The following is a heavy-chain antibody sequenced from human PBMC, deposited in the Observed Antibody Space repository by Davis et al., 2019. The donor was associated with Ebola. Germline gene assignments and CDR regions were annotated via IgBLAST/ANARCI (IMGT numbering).Heavy chain of an antibody. D-gene: IGHD6-6*01. CDR3: ARGLSIAARPNNWFDP. J-gene: IGHJ5*02. CDR2: ISPDGSDK. V-gene: IGHV3-30*03. Sequence: GESLKISCAASGFTFSNYGMFWVRQAPGKVMEWVAVISPDGSDKNYADSGKGRFTISRDNSKNTLYLQMNSLRAEDTAVYYCARGLSIAARPNNWFDPWGQGTLVTVSS. CDR1: GFTFSNYG.